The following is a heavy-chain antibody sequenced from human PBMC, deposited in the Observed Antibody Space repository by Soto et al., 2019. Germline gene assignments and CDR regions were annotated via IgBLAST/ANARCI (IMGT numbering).Heavy chain of an antibody. J-gene: IGHJ4*02. V-gene: IGHV3-64D*06. CDR3: VKDPRSSGWYMYFDY. D-gene: IGHD6-19*01. Sequence: PGGALRVSCSASVFTFSSYAMHWVRQAPGKGLEYVSAISSNGGSTYYADSVKGRFTISRDNSKNTLYLQMSSLRAEDTAVYYCVKDPRSSGWYMYFDYWGQGTLVTVSS. CDR2: ISSNGGST. CDR1: VFTFSSYA.